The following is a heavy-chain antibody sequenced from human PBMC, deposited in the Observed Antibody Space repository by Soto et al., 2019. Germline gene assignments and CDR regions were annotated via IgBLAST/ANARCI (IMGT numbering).Heavy chain of an antibody. V-gene: IGHV2-5*02. Sequence: QITLKESGPTLVKPTQTLTLTCTFSGFSLSTSGVGVGWIRQPPGKALEWLALIYWDDDKRYSPSLKSRLTITKDTSKNQVVLTMTNIDPVDTATYYCAHSLYCSGGSCYYSNRFDPWGQGTLVTVSS. D-gene: IGHD2-15*01. CDR1: GFSLSTSGVG. CDR3: AHSLYCSGGSCYYSNRFDP. CDR2: IYWDDDK. J-gene: IGHJ5*02.